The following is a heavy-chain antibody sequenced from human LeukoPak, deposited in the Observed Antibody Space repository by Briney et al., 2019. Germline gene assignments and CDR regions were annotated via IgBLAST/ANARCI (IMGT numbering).Heavy chain of an antibody. CDR1: GYTFDDYA. CDR2: ISGDGGST. D-gene: IGHD5-18*01. CDR3: AKEKGWIQLWLGFDY. V-gene: IGHV3-43*02. J-gene: IGHJ4*02. Sequence: GGSLRLSCAASGYTFDDYAMHWVRQAPGKGLEWVSLISGDGGSTYYADSVKGRFTISRDNSKNSLYLQMNSLGTEDTALYYCAKEKGWIQLWLGFDYWGQGTLVTVSS.